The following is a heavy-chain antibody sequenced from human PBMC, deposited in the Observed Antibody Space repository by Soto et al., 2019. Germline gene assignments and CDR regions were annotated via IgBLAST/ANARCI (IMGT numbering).Heavy chain of an antibody. J-gene: IGHJ6*02. CDR1: GFTFSSYA. Sequence: PGGSLRLSCAASGFTFSSYAMHWVRQAPGKGLEWVAVIPYDGSNKYYADSVKGRFTISRDNSKNTLYLHMNSLRAEDTAVYYCEGRLAAAGAYDYYGRDDWLHGTTDTVSS. V-gene: IGHV3-30-3*01. D-gene: IGHD6-13*01. CDR3: EGRLAAAGAYDYYGRDD. CDR2: IPYDGSNK.